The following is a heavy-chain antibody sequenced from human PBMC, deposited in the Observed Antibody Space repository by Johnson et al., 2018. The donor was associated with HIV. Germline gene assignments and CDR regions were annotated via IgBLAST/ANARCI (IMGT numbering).Heavy chain of an antibody. CDR1: GFTVSSYY. J-gene: IGHJ3*02. D-gene: IGHD6-19*01. CDR2: IYSDGTT. Sequence: VQLVESGGGVVQPGGSLRLSCEASGFTVSSYYMTWVRQAPGKGLEWVSVIYSDGTTDYSDSVKGRFTISRDNSKNTLYLQMNSLRAEDTAVYYCANIAVVYAFDIWGQ. CDR3: ANIAVVYAFDI. V-gene: IGHV3-66*02.